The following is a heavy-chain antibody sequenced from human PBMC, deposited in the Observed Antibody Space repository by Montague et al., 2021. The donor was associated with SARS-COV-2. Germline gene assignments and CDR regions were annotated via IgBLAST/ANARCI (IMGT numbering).Heavy chain of an antibody. CDR2: ISQSGNT. CDR3: ARLGYGIVPSPILGFGPYYSYYYMDV. Sequence: SETLSLTCAVSGGSFSRYYWSWIRQPPGKGLEWIGEISQSGNTKXNLSPQSRVSISLDTSRYQFSLKVSSVTAADTAIYYCARLGYGIVPSPILGFGPYYSYYYMDVWGQGTTVTVSS. V-gene: IGHV4-34*01. J-gene: IGHJ6*03. CDR1: GGSFSRYY. D-gene: IGHD3-10*01.